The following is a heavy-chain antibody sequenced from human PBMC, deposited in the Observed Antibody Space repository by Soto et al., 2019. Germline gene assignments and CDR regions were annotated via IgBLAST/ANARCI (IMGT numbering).Heavy chain of an antibody. CDR1: GSMFSDYY. Sequence: QVQLMQSGGGLVKPGGSLRISCAASGSMFSDYYMTWIRQTPVKGLEWVAYISTASDTTYVDSVRGRFTIYRDNARNSLYLQMNSLRAEDSAVYFCARWHYTMDVWGQGTTVTVS. CDR2: ISTASDT. V-gene: IGHV3-11*03. J-gene: IGHJ6*02. CDR3: ARWHYTMDV. D-gene: IGHD5-12*01.